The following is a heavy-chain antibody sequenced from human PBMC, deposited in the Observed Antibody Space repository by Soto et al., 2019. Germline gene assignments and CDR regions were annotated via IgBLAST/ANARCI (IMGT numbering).Heavy chain of an antibody. J-gene: IGHJ4*02. D-gene: IGHD4-17*01. Sequence: VNLQKPAPALVKPSETLSLFCNCPGGSRSNNYWPWIQQAPGKGLEWIGYVFYTGSINYTPPLKSRVSISVDTSKKYFSLRLNSVTAADTAVYYCARSLTVTRFDQWGQGTRVTVS. CDR3: ARSLTVTRFDQ. CDR1: GGSRSNNY. CDR2: VFYTGSI. V-gene: IGHV4-59*01.